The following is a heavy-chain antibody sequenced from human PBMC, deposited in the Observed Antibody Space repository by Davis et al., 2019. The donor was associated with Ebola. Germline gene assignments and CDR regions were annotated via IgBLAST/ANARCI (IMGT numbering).Heavy chain of an antibody. CDR3: ARDLGIVGATEYFDY. V-gene: IGHV3-30*04. CDR1: GFTFSSYA. J-gene: IGHJ4*02. CDR2: ISYDGSNK. Sequence: PGGSLRLSCAASGFTFSSYAMHWVRQAPGKGLEWVAVISYDGSNKYYADSVKGRFTISRDNSKNTLYLQMNSLRAEDTAVYYCARDLGIVGATEYFDYWGQGTLVTVSS. D-gene: IGHD1-26*01.